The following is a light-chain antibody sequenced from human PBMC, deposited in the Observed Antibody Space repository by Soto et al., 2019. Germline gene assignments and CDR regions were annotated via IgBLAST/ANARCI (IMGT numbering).Light chain of an antibody. CDR2: EVI. Sequence: QSVLTQPASVSASPGQSITISCTGTSSDIGDYDYVSWYQQHPGKAPKLIIYEVINRPSGVSDRFSGSKSGNTASLTISGLQSEDEADYYCTSYTTINPYIFGTGTKVTVL. CDR3: TSYTTINPYI. V-gene: IGLV2-14*01. J-gene: IGLJ1*01. CDR1: SSDIGDYDY.